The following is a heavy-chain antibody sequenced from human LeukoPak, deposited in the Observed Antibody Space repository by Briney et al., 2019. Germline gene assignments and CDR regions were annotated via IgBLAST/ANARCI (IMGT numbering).Heavy chain of an antibody. D-gene: IGHD3-9*01. CDR1: GYSFTSYW. V-gene: IGHV5-51*01. CDR3: ARSFYDILTGYPWYFDY. CDR2: IYPGDSDT. Sequence: GESLKISCKGSGYSFTSYWIGWVRQMPGKGLEWMGIIYPGDSDTRYSPSFQGQVTISADKSFSTAYLQWSSLKASDTAMYYCARSFYDILTGYPWYFDYWGQGTLVTVSS. J-gene: IGHJ4*02.